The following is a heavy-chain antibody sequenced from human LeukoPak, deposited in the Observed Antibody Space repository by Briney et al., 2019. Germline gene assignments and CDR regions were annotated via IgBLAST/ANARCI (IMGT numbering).Heavy chain of an antibody. CDR1: GGSISSGSYY. J-gene: IGHJ6*03. V-gene: IGHV4-61*02. Sequence: PSETLSLTCTVSGGSISSGSYYWSWIRQPAGKGLEWIGRIYTSGSTNYNPSLKSRVTISVDTSKNQFSLKLSSVTAADTAVYYCARVPYYDSSGYMDEYYYYMDVWGKGTTVTISS. D-gene: IGHD3-22*01. CDR3: ARVPYYDSSGYMDEYYYYMDV. CDR2: IYTSGST.